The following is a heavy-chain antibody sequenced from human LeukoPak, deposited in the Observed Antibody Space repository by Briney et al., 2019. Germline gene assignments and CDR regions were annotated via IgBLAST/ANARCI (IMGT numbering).Heavy chain of an antibody. J-gene: IGHJ6*02. CDR2: IKSDGSST. CDR3: ASDRSYAMDV. V-gene: IGHV3-74*01. Sequence: GGSLRLSCAASRFSFSSYWMHWVRQPPGKGLVWVSRIKSDGSSTTYAASVQGRFTISRDNAKNTLYLQMNSLRGEDTAVHYCASDRSYAMDVWGQGTTVTVSS. CDR1: RFSFSSYW.